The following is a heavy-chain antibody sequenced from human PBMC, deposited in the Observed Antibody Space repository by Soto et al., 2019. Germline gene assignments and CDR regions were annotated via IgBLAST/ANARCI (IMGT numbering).Heavy chain of an antibody. CDR3: ARLGAYYQSLDP. J-gene: IGHJ5*02. D-gene: IGHD2-21*01. CDR1: GDSITSNNYF. Sequence: PSETLSLTCTVSGDSITSNNYFWAWIRQHPGKGLEWIGSIYYSGTTYYNPSLNSRVTMSVDRSKNQFSLKLSSVTAADTAVYYCARLGAYYQSLDPWGPGTLVTVS. V-gene: IGHV4-39*01. CDR2: IYYSGTT.